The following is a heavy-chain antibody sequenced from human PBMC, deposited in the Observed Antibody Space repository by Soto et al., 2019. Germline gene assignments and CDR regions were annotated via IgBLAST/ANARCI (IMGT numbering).Heavy chain of an antibody. CDR3: ATQVFWSGYPDY. Sequence: PGGSLRLSCSASGLTFSNYNMHWVRQAPGKGLEYVSAISSNGGSTYYEDSVKGRFTISRDNSKNTLYLQMSSLRAEDTAVYYCATQVFWSGYPDYWCQGTLVTVSS. CDR2: ISSNGGST. V-gene: IGHV3-64D*06. J-gene: IGHJ4*02. D-gene: IGHD3-3*01. CDR1: GLTFSNYN.